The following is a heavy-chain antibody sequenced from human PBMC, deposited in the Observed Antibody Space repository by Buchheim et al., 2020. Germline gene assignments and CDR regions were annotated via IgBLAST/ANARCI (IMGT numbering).Heavy chain of an antibody. Sequence: QVQLVESGGGVVQPGRSLRLSCAASGFTFSSYGMHWVRQAPGKGLEWVAVISYDGSTKYYADSVKGRFTISRDNSKNTLYLQMNSLRAEDTAVYYCAKEPYGYSSGWYCYYFDYWGQETL. CDR2: ISYDGSTK. CDR1: GFTFSSYG. D-gene: IGHD6-19*01. CDR3: AKEPYGYSSGWYCYYFDY. V-gene: IGHV3-30*18. J-gene: IGHJ4*02.